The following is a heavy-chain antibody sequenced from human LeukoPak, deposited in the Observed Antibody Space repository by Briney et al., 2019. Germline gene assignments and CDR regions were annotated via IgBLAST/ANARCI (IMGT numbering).Heavy chain of an antibody. V-gene: IGHV4-38-2*02. CDR1: GYSITSDYY. CDR2: FFLKGST. D-gene: IGHD2-2*01. CDR3: AIVARCTSCFDVDY. Sequence: SETLSLTCTVSGYSITSDYYWGWIRQPPGKGLEWIGSFFLKGSTYYNPSLKSRVTISVDTSKNPFSLTLSCVNAADTAVYYCAIVARCTSCFDVDYWGQGTLGTVSS. J-gene: IGHJ4*02.